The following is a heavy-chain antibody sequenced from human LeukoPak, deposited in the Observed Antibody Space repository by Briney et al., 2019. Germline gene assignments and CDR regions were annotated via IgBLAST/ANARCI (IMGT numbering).Heavy chain of an antibody. CDR3: ARDSVGELSKGYYYNYYMDV. J-gene: IGHJ6*03. V-gene: IGHV4-59*11. Sequence: SETLSLTCTVSGGSISSHYWSWIRQPPGKGLEGRGDIYYRGSTNYNPSLQSRVRISVDTSKNQFSLRLSSVTAADTAVYYCARDSVGELSKGYYYNYYMDVWGKGTTATVSS. CDR2: IYYRGST. D-gene: IGHD3-10*01. CDR1: GGSISSHY.